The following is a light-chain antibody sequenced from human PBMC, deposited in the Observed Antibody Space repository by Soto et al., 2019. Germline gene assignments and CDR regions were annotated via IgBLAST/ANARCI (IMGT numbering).Light chain of an antibody. CDR2: GAS. CDR3: QQYGSSRS. CDR1: QSVSSRY. Sequence: EIELTQSPGTLSLSPGERATLSCRASQSVSSRYLAWYQQKPGQAPRLLIYGASSRATGIPDRFSGSGSGTDFTFTIRRIGPEYFAVYYCQQYGSSRSFGQGTQVEIQ. J-gene: IGKJ1*01. V-gene: IGKV3-20*01.